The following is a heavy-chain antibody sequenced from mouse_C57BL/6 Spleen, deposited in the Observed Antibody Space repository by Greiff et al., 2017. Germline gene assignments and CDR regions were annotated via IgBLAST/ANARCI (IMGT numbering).Heavy chain of an antibody. V-gene: IGHV1-26*01. CDR2: INPNNGGT. Sequence: VQLQQSGPELVKPGASVKISCKASGYTFTDYYMNWVKQSHGKSLEWIGDINPNNGGTSYNQKFKGKATLTVDKSSSTAYMELRSLTSEDSAVYYCARWRYYGSSYDWYFDVWGTGTTVTVSS. D-gene: IGHD1-1*01. CDR3: ARWRYYGSSYDWYFDV. CDR1: GYTFTDYY. J-gene: IGHJ1*03.